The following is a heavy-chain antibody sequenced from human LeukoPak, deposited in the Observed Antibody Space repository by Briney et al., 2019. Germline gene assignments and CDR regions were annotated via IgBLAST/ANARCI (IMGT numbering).Heavy chain of an antibody. Sequence: PGGSLRLSCAASGFTFSSYAMSWVRQAPGKGLEWVSVIYSGGRTYYADSVKGRFTISRDNSKNTLYLQMNSLRAEDTAVYYCASVGVVDATPYWYFDLWGRGTLVTVSS. CDR2: IYSGGRT. J-gene: IGHJ2*01. CDR1: GFTFSSYA. D-gene: IGHD2-15*01. V-gene: IGHV3-66*01. CDR3: ASVGVVDATPYWYFDL.